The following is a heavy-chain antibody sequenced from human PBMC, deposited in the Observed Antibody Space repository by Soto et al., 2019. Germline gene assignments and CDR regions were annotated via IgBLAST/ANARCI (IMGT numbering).Heavy chain of an antibody. D-gene: IGHD3-3*01. CDR1: GFSITNTW. Sequence: EVQLVESGGGLVQPGGSLRLSCAASGFSITNTWMHWVRQAPGKGLEWVGRVKSKADGGTADYAAPVKGRFTVSRDDSKNTQYLQMTSQKMEDTAVDYCNSYPDFWGGHTPLWGQGTLVTVSS. CDR3: NSYPDFWGGHTPL. CDR2: VKSKADGGTA. J-gene: IGHJ4*02. V-gene: IGHV3-15*07.